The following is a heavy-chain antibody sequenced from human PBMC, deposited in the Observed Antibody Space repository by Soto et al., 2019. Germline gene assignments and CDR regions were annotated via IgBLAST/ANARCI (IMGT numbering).Heavy chain of an antibody. CDR2: ISYDGSNK. J-gene: IGHJ4*02. CDR3: ARVIAVAAPHTGY. D-gene: IGHD6-19*01. CDR1: GFTFSSYA. Sequence: QVQLVESGGGVVQPGRSLRLSCAASGFTFSSYAMHWVRQAPGKGLGWVAVISYDGSNKYYADSVKGRFTISRDNSKNTLYLQMNSLRAEDTAVYYCARVIAVAAPHTGYWGQGTLVTVSS. V-gene: IGHV3-30-3*01.